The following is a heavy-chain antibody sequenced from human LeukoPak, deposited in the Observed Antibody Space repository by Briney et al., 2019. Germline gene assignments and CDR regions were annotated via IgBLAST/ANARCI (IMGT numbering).Heavy chain of an antibody. D-gene: IGHD6-19*01. CDR3: ARDRGSGWHTFDS. J-gene: IGHJ4*02. Sequence: GGSLRLSCADSGFPFSSFYMSWVRQAREKGLEWVSSISSSTSYIFYADSMRGRVTISRDNAKNSLYLQMNSLRVEDTAVYYCARDRGSGWHTFDSWGQGTLVTVSS. V-gene: IGHV3-21*01. CDR2: ISSSTSYI. CDR1: GFPFSSFY.